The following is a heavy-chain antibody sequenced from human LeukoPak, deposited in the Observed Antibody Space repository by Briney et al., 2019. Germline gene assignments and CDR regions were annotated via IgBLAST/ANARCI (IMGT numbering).Heavy chain of an antibody. V-gene: IGHV3-49*04. Sequence: PGGSLRLSCTASGFTFGDYAMSWVRQARGKGLEWVGFIRSKAYGGTTEYAASVKGRFTISRDDSKSIAYLQMNSLKTEDTAVYYCSYYDSSGYDGAFDIWGQGTMVTVSS. D-gene: IGHD3-22*01. CDR2: IRSKAYGGTT. CDR3: SYYDSSGYDGAFDI. J-gene: IGHJ3*02. CDR1: GFTFGDYA.